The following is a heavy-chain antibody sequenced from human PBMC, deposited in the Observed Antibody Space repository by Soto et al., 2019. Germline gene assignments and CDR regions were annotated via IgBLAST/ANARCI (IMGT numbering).Heavy chain of an antibody. CDR3: AGGQPLVRNY. D-gene: IGHD6-13*01. J-gene: IGHJ4*02. CDR2: IYHSGST. CDR1: GGSISSGGYS. Sequence: QLQLQESGSGLVKPSQTLSLTCAVSGGSISSGGYSWSWIRQPPGKGLEWIGYIYHSGSTYYNPSRKRRVTIAVARSKNQFSLKLSSGTAADTAVYYCAGGQPLVRNYWGQGTLVTVSS. V-gene: IGHV4-30-2*01.